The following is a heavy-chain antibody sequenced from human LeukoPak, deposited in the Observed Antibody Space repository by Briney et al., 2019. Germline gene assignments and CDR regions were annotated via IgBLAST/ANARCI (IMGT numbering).Heavy chain of an antibody. V-gene: IGHV3-23*01. CDR1: GFTFSSYA. CDR3: AKDTMYYDSSGNYDY. CDR2: ISGSGGST. D-gene: IGHD3-22*01. J-gene: IGHJ4*02. Sequence: GGSLRLSCAASGFTFSSYAMSWVRQAPGKGLEWVSAISGSGGSTYYADSVKGRFTISRDNSKNTLYLQMNSLRAEDTAVYYCAKDTMYYDSSGNYDYWGRGTLVTVSS.